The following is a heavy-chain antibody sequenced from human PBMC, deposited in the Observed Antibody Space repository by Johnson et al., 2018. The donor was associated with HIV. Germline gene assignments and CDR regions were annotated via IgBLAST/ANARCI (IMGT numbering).Heavy chain of an antibody. CDR1: GFTFSSYW. CDR2: IKSDGSYT. CDR3: ARVSGLTFGAFDI. D-gene: IGHD3-22*01. Sequence: EKLVESGGGVVQPGKSLTLSCAASGFTFSSYWMHWVRQDPGKGLVWVSRIKSDGSYTSYADSVKGRFTISRENAKNSLYLQMNSLRAGDTAVYYCARVSGLTFGAFDIGGQGTMVTVSS. V-gene: IGHV3-74*01. J-gene: IGHJ3*02.